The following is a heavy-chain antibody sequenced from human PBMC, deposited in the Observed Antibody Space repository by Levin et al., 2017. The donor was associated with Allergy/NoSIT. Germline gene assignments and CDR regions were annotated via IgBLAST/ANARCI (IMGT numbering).Heavy chain of an antibody. V-gene: IGHV1-8*01. CDR2: MNPNSGYT. CDR1: GYTFTSYD. Sequence: ASAKVSCKASGYTFTSYDINWVRQATGQGLEWVGWMNPNSGYTGYAQKFQGRVTMTRNTSISTAYMELSSLRSEDTAVYYCARGADYSNFYAYWGQGTLVTVSS. J-gene: IGHJ4*02. CDR3: ARGADYSNFYAY. D-gene: IGHD4-11*01.